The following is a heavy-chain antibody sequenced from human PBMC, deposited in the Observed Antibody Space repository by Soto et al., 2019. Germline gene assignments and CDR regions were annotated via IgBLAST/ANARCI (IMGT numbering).Heavy chain of an antibody. Sequence: EVQLLESGGGLVQPGGSLRLSCAASGFTFSSYAMSWVRQALGKGLEWVSAISGSGGSTYYADSVKGRFTISRDNSKNTLYLQMNSLRAEDTAVYYCAKTRRYSGSYYSDYYYGMDVWGQGTTVTVSS. CDR2: ISGSGGST. CDR3: AKTRRYSGSYYSDYYYGMDV. CDR1: GFTFSSYA. J-gene: IGHJ6*02. D-gene: IGHD1-26*01. V-gene: IGHV3-23*01.